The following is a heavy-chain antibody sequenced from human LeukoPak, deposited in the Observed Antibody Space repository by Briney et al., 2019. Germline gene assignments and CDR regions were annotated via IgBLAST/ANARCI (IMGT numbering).Heavy chain of an antibody. V-gene: IGHV4-34*01. CDR2: INHSGST. CDR1: GVSFSGYY. CDR3: ARGGGGYSYGHYYYYYMDV. Sequence: SETLSLTCAVYGVSFSGYYWSWIRQPPGKGLEWIGEINHSGSTNYNPSLKSRVTISVDTSKNQFSLKLSSVTAADTAVYYCARGGGGYSYGHYYYYYMDVWGKGTTVTVSS. D-gene: IGHD5-18*01. J-gene: IGHJ6*03.